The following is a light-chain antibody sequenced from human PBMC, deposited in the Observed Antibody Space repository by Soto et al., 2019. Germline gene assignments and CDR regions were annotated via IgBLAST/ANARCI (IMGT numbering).Light chain of an antibody. Sequence: QSVLTQPASVSGSPGQSITISCTGTGSDVGNYVFVSWYQQYPGKAPKLIIFEVSNRPSGVSDRFSGFKSANTAYLTISGVQPEDEADYHCSSYTTIKTVVFGGGTQLTVL. CDR3: SSYTTIKTVV. J-gene: IGLJ2*01. CDR2: EVS. CDR1: GSDVGNYVF. V-gene: IGLV2-14*01.